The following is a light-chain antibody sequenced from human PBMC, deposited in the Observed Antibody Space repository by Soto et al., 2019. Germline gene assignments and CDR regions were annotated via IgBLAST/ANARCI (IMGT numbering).Light chain of an antibody. Sequence: DIQMTQSPSSLSASQGDRVTITCRASQSISDYLNWYQQKPGKAPELLIYVASSLQSGVPSRFSGSGFGTDFTLTIISLQPEDFATYYCQQSYISPPTFGPGTKVNI. V-gene: IGKV1-39*01. CDR3: QQSYISPPT. CDR1: QSISDY. CDR2: VAS. J-gene: IGKJ3*01.